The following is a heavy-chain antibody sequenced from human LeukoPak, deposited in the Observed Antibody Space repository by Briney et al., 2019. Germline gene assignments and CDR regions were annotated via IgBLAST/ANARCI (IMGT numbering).Heavy chain of an antibody. D-gene: IGHD3-10*01. CDR2: INSDGSST. Sequence: PVGSLRLSCAASGFTFSSYWMHWVRQAPGKGLVWVSRINSDGSSTSYADSVKGRFTISRDNAKNTLYLQMNSLRAEDTAVYYCARERYYYGSGSLLDYWGQGTLVTVSS. J-gene: IGHJ4*02. CDR3: ARERYYYGSGSLLDY. CDR1: GFTFSSYW. V-gene: IGHV3-74*01.